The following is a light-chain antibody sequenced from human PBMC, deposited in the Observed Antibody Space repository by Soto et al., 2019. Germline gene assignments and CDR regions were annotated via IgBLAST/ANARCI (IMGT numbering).Light chain of an antibody. Sequence: QSVLTQPPSVSGAPGQRVTFSCTGSSSNIGAGYYVHWYQQLPGTAPKLLIYGNSNRPSGVPERFSGSKSGTSAALAITGLQAEDEADYYCHSYDNSLTVVVFGGGTKVTVL. CDR2: GNS. CDR1: SSNIGAGYY. CDR3: HSYDNSLTVVV. V-gene: IGLV1-40*01. J-gene: IGLJ2*01.